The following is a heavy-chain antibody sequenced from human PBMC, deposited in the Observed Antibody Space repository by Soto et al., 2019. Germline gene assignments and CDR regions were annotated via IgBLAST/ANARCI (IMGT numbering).Heavy chain of an antibody. CDR1: GGYISPYY. CDR2: SYYSGST. Sequence: QVQLQESGPGLVKPSETLSLTCTVSGGYISPYYWSWIRQPPGEGLEWIGYSYYSGSTNSCPSLQSRVTMSVDTSKCQFSLRPTSVTAADTAVYYCARVIQMVELWAYSYIDVDVWGEGTTVTVPS. V-gene: IGHV4-59*01. CDR3: ARVIQMVELWAYSYIDVDV. D-gene: IGHD3-16*01. J-gene: IGHJ6*03.